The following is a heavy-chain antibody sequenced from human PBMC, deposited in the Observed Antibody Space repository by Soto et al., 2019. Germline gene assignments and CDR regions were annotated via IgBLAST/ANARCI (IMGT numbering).Heavy chain of an antibody. CDR3: ARDSDYYDSSGYYYDDAQLAY. Sequence: SETLSLTCTVSGGSISSGGYYWSWIRQHPGKGLEWIGYIYYSGSTYYNPSLKSRVTISVDTSKNQFSLKLSSVTAADTAVYYCARDSDYYDSSGYYYDDAQLAYWGQGTLVTVSS. CDR2: IYYSGST. V-gene: IGHV4-31*03. D-gene: IGHD3-22*01. CDR1: GGSISSGGYY. J-gene: IGHJ4*02.